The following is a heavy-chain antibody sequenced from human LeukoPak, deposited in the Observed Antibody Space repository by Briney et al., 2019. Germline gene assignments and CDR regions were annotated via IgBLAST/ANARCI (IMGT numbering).Heavy chain of an antibody. J-gene: IGHJ4*02. V-gene: IGHV1-2*02. Sequence: ASVKVSCKASGYTFTGYYMHWVRQAPGQGLEWMGWINPNSGGTNYAQKFQGRVTMTRDTSIRTAYMELSRLRSDDTAVYYCARDLGSIFGVVMKRWGQGTLVTVSS. CDR2: INPNSGGT. D-gene: IGHD3-3*02. CDR1: GYTFTGYY. CDR3: ARDLGSIFGVVMKR.